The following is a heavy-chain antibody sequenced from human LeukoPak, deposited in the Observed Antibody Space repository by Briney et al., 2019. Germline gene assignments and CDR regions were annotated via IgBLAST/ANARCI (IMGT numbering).Heavy chain of an antibody. CDR3: ASLRLDSSGYYGDFDY. J-gene: IGHJ4*02. Sequence: PSETPSLTCAVYGGSFSGYYWSWIRQPPGKGLEWIGEINHSGSTNYNPSLKSRVTISVDTSKNQFSLKLSSVTAADTAVYYCASLRLDSSGYYGDFDYWGQGTLVTVSS. V-gene: IGHV4-34*01. CDR1: GGSFSGYY. CDR2: INHSGST. D-gene: IGHD3-22*01.